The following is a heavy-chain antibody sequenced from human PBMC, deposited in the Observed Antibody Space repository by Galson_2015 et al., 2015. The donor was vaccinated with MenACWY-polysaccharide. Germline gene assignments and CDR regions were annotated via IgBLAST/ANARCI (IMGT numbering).Heavy chain of an antibody. CDR3: EKRGDIVVVPAAMGYYYGMDV. CDR1: GFTFSSYG. J-gene: IGHJ6*02. V-gene: IGHV3-30*18. CDR2: ISYDGSNK. D-gene: IGHD2-2*01. Sequence: SLRLSCAASGFTFSSYGMHWVRQAPGKGLEWVAVISYDGSNKYYADSVKGRFTISRDNSKNTLYLQMNSLRAEDTAVYYCEKRGDIVVVPAAMGYYYGMDVWGQGTTVTVSS.